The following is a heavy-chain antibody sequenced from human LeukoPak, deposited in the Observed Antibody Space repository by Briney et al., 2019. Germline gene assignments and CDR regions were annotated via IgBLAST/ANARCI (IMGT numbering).Heavy chain of an antibody. D-gene: IGHD2/OR15-2a*01. CDR1: GYSFINYG. V-gene: IGHV1-18*01. CDR2: SSPYNGKT. Sequence: ASLKVSCKASGYSFINYGITWVRHAPGQGLELMGWSSPYNGKTNYAQKFQGRVTITTDTSTNTAYMELRSLRSDDTAVYYCARGGIDIVTVPVSNWFDPWGQGALVTVSS. J-gene: IGHJ5*02. CDR3: ARGGIDIVTVPVSNWFDP.